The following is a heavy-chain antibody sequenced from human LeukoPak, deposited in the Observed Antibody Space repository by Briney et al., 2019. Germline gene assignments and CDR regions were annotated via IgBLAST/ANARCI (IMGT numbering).Heavy chain of an antibody. CDR2: IIPIFGTA. V-gene: IGHV1-69*05. CDR1: GGTFSSYA. J-gene: IGHJ4*02. CDR3: ARGRHSGSSSFAY. Sequence: ASVKVSCKASGGTFSSYAISWVRQAPGQGLEWMGGIIPIFGTANYAQKFQGRVTITTDESTSTAYMELSSLRSEDTAVYYCARGRHSGSSSFAYWGQGTLVTVSS. D-gene: IGHD5-12*01.